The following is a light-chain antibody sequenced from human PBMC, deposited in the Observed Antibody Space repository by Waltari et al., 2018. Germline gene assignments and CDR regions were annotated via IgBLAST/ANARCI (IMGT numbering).Light chain of an antibody. J-gene: IGKJ1*01. V-gene: IGKV2-30*02. CDR1: QSLVHRDGHTS. Sequence: DVVMTQSPLSLPVTLGQPASISCTSSQSLVHRDGHTSLTWFLQRPGQSPRRLIYQISKRDSGVPDRFSGSGSVTHFTLKISRVEAEDVGLYYCMQGTHWPWTFGPGTKVEIK. CDR3: MQGTHWPWT. CDR2: QIS.